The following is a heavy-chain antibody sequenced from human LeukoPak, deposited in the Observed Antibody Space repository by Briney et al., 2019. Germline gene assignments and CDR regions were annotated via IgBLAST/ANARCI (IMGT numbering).Heavy chain of an antibody. CDR3: ARGDFREDLVVDY. CDR1: GFTFSSYA. Sequence: GALRLPFGASGFTFSSYAMHWVRQAPGKGLEWVAVISYDGSNKYYADSVKGRFTISRDNSKNTLYLQMNSLRAEDTAVYYCARGDFREDLVVDYWGQGTLVTVSS. CDR2: ISYDGSNK. V-gene: IGHV3-30-3*01. D-gene: IGHD3-3*01. J-gene: IGHJ4*02.